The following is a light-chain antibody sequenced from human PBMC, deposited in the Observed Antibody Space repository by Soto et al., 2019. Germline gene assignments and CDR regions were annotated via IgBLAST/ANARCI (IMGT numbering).Light chain of an antibody. CDR2: KVS. Sequence: DTEMTQSPLSLPVALGQPASISCKSSHSLVSGDGNTYLNWFHQRPGQSQRRLIYKVSHRDSGVPDRFGGSGSGSDFTLRISRVEAEDVGVFYCMQATRWPWTFGQGTKVEIK. J-gene: IGKJ1*01. CDR3: MQATRWPWT. CDR1: HSLVSGDGNTY. V-gene: IGKV2-30*01.